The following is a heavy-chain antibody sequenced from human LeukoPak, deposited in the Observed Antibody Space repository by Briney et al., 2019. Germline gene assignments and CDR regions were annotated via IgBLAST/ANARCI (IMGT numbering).Heavy chain of an antibody. CDR2: INTNTGNP. V-gene: IGHV7-4-1*02. J-gene: IGHJ4*02. CDR3: AREETMRVVVTSIIDY. D-gene: IGHD3-22*01. CDR1: GYTFTNYA. Sequence: GASVKVSCKASGYTFTNYAINWVRQAPGQGLEWMGWINTNTGNPTYAQGFTGRFVFSLDTSVSTAYLQISSLKAEDTAIYYCAREETMRVVVTSIIDYWGQGMLVTVSS.